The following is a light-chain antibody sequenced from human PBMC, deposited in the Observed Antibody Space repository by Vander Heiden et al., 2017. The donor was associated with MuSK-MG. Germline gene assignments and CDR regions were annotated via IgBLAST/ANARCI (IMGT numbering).Light chain of an antibody. CDR3: SSYTSSTTVV. J-gene: IGLJ2*01. CDR1: RSDVGRYNS. Sequence: QSALTQPASVSGSPGQSITISCTGTRSDVGRYNSVSWYQKHPGKAPKLMIYDVSKRPSGVSNRFSGSKSGNTASLTISGLQAEDEADYYCSSYTSSTTVVFGGGTKLTVL. CDR2: DVS. V-gene: IGLV2-14*01.